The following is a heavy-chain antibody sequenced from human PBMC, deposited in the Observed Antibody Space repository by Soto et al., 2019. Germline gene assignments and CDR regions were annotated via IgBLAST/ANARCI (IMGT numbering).Heavy chain of an antibody. J-gene: IGHJ1*01. V-gene: IGHV3-23*01. CDR2: ISGSRTTT. D-gene: IGHD2-15*01. CDR3: AKDAGRGGSGGSCSFQESEH. Sequence: GGSLRLSCAASGFTFSSYAMSWVRQAPGKGLEWVSAISGSRTTTAYADSVKGRFTISRDNSKNTLYLQMNSLRIDDTAIYYCAKDAGRGGSGGSCSFQESEHWGQGTRVTVSS. CDR1: GFTFSSYA.